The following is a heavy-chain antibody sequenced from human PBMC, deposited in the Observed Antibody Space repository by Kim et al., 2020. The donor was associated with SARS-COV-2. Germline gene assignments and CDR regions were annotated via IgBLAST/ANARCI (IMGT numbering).Heavy chain of an antibody. J-gene: IGHJ6*02. Sequence: SVKVSCKASGGTFSSYAISWVRQAPGQGLEWMGRIIPIHDKANYAQKFQGRVTITADKSTSTAYMELSSLRSEDTAVYYCARENYYGSAYGMDVWGQGTTVTVSS. CDR1: GGTFSSYA. CDR2: IIPIHDKA. D-gene: IGHD3-10*01. CDR3: ARENYYGSAYGMDV. V-gene: IGHV1-69*04.